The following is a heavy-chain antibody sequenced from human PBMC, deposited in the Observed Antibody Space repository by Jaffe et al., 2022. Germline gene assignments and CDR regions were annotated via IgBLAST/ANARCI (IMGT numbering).Heavy chain of an antibody. CDR3: ARGRRGSSTSCYDY. J-gene: IGHJ4*02. CDR2: INHSGST. D-gene: IGHD2-2*01. CDR1: GGSFSGYY. Sequence: QVQLQQWGAGLLKPSETLSLTCAVYGGSFSGYYWSWIRQPPGKGLEWIGEINHSGSTNYNPSLKSRVTISVDTSKNQFSLKLSSVTAADTAVYYCARGRRGSSTSCYDYWGQGTLVTVSS. V-gene: IGHV4-34*01.